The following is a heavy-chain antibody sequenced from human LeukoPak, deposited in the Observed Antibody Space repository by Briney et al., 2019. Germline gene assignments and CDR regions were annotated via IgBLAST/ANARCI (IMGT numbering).Heavy chain of an antibody. CDR1: GFTFSSYW. CDR3: ARDQLAYSGYDTLFAY. CDR2: ISYDGGNK. J-gene: IGHJ4*02. D-gene: IGHD5-12*01. Sequence: GGSLRLSCAASGFTFSSYWMNWARQAPGKGLEWVAVISYDGGNKFYADSVKGRFTISRDNSKNTLDLQMSSLRAEDTAIYYCARDQLAYSGYDTLFAYWGQGTLVTVSS. V-gene: IGHV3-30*03.